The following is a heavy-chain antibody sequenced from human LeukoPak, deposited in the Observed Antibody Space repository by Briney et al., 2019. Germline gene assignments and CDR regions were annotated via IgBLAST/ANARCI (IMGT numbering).Heavy chain of an antibody. J-gene: IGHJ4*02. D-gene: IGHD2-2*01. CDR1: GFTFSSYA. Sequence: PGGSLRLSCAASGFTFSSYAMHWVRQAPGKGLEWVAVISYDGSNKYYADSVKGRFTISRDNSKNTLYLQMNSLRAEDTAVYYCARVSFGQLYWGQGTLVTVSS. V-gene: IGHV3-30-3*01. CDR2: ISYDGSNK. CDR3: ARVSFGQLY.